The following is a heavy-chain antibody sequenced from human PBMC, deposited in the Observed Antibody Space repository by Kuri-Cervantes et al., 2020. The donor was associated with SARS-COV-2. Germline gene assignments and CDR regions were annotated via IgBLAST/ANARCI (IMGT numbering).Heavy chain of an antibody. J-gene: IGHJ4*02. CDR1: GGSFRDHY. Sequence: SQTLSLPCAVYGGSFRDHYWSWIRQPPGKGLEWSGEINHSGSTNYNPSLKSRVTKSVDTSKNQFSLKLSSVTAADTAVYYFARAVKTFDYWGQGTLVTVSS. D-gene: IGHD2/OR15-2a*01. CDR2: INHSGST. V-gene: IGHV4-34*01. CDR3: ARAVKTFDY.